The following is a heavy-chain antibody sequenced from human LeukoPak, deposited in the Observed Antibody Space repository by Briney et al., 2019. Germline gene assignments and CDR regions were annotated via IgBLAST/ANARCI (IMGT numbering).Heavy chain of an antibody. D-gene: IGHD2-15*01. CDR3: ARDFSDRGFFDY. V-gene: IGHV3-20*04. CDR2: INWNGGST. CDR1: GFTLSNAW. J-gene: IGHJ4*02. Sequence: GGSLRLSCAASGFTLSNAWMNWVRQAPGKGPEWVSGINWNGGSTGYADSVKGRFTISRDNAKNSLYLQMNSLRAEDTALYYCARDFSDRGFFDYWGQGTLVTVSS.